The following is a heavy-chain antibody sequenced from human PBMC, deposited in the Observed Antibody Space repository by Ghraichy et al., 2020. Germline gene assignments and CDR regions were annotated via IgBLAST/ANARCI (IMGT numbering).Heavy chain of an antibody. Sequence: GGSLRLSCAASGFTFSTYAMSWVRQAPGTGLEWVSLISASGSRTYYADSVKGRFTISRDNSKDTLFLQMNSLRAEDTAVYYCAKDTYTSGWDFDYWGQGTLVTVSS. CDR3: AKDTYTSGWDFDY. J-gene: IGHJ4*02. CDR2: ISASGSRT. D-gene: IGHD6-19*01. CDR1: GFTFSTYA. V-gene: IGHV3-23*01.